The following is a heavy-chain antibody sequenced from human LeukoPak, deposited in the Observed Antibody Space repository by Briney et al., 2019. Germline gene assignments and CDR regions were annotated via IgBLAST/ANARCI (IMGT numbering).Heavy chain of an antibody. CDR3: ARSPRDSNWLDY. V-gene: IGHV4-4*07. CDR2: IYSSGST. CDR1: GGSINNYD. Sequence: PSETLSLTCTVSGGSINNYDWSWMRQPAGKGLEWIGRIYSSGSTNYNPSLKSRVTMSVDTPKNQFSLKLSSVTAADTAIYYCARSPRDSNWLDYWGQGTLVTVSS. J-gene: IGHJ4*02. D-gene: IGHD4-11*01.